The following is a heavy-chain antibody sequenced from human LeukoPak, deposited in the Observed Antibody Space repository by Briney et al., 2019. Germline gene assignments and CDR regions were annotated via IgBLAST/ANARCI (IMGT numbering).Heavy chain of an antibody. CDR2: INTNTGNP. V-gene: IGHV7-4-1*02. J-gene: IGHJ5*02. CDR3: ARRFGSSKVYWSDP. CDR1: GYTFTSYA. D-gene: IGHD6-13*01. Sequence: ASVKVSCKACGYTFTSYAMNWVRQAPGQGLEWMGWINTNTGNPTYAQGFTGRFVFSLDTSVSTAYLQISSLKAEDTAVYYCARRFGSSKVYWSDPWGQGTLVTVSS.